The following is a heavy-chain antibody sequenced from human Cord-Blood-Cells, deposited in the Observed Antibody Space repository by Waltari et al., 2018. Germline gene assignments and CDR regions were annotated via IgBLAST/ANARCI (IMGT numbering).Heavy chain of an antibody. J-gene: IGHJ4*02. CDR3: ARHNGESGYDDY. Sequence: QLQLQESGPGLVKPSETLSLTCTVSGGSISSIRSYWGWLRQPPGKGLEWIGSIYYSGSTYYNPSLKSRVTISVDTSKNQFSLKLSSVTAADTAVYYCARHNGESGYDDYWGQGTLVTVSS. V-gene: IGHV4-39*01. CDR1: GGSISSIRSY. CDR2: IYYSGST. D-gene: IGHD5-12*01.